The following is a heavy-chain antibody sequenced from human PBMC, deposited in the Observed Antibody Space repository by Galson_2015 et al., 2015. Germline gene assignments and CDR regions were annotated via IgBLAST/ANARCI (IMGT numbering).Heavy chain of an antibody. D-gene: IGHD3-9*01. CDR3: ARDPVLRYFDWSTGGYYYYGMDV. Sequence: YWMSWVRQAPGKGLEWVANIKQDGSEKYYVDSVKGRFTISRDNAKNSLYLQMNSLRAEDTAVYYCARDPVLRYFDWSTGGYYYYGMDVWGQGTTVTVSS. CDR2: IKQDGSEK. V-gene: IGHV3-7*01. J-gene: IGHJ6*02. CDR1: YW.